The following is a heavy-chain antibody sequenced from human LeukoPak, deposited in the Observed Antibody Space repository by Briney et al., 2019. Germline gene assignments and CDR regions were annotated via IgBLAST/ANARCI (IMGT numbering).Heavy chain of an antibody. CDR3: QGSCTGVSCYLGYFDL. CDR1: GFTFSSYA. V-gene: IGHV3-23*01. D-gene: IGHD2-15*01. J-gene: IGHJ2*01. Sequence: PGGSLRLSCAASGFTFSSYAMSWVRQAPGKGLEWVSTISGNGGSTYSADSVRGRFTISRDNSKNTLYLRMSSLRAEDTAIYATQGSCTGVSCYLGYFDLWGRGTLVTVSS. CDR2: ISGNGGST.